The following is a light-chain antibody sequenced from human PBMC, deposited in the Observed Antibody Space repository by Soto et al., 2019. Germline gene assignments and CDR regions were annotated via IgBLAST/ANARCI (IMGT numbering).Light chain of an antibody. J-gene: IGKJ1*01. V-gene: IGKV3-20*01. CDR1: ETISSDK. Sequence: EIVLTQSPGTLSVSPGERATLSCRASETISSDKLAWYQQKPGQPPSLLIYGTFSRATGIPDRFSGSGSGTGFTLTISRLEPEDSAIYYCQQYGSWTFGQGTKVEI. CDR3: QQYGSWT. CDR2: GTF.